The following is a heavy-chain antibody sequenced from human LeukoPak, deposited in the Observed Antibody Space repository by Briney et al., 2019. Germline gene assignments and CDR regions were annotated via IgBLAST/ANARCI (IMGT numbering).Heavy chain of an antibody. Sequence: SETLSLTCTVSGGSISSGGYYWSWIRQHPGKGLEWIGYIYYSGSTYYNPSLKSRVTISVDTSKNQFSLKLSSVTAADTAVYYCARGGRYSSSWYSIKSFFPYYFDYWGQGTLATVSS. CDR2: IYYSGST. CDR1: GGSISSGGYY. CDR3: ARGGRYSSSWYSIKSFFPYYFDY. J-gene: IGHJ4*02. V-gene: IGHV4-31*03. D-gene: IGHD6-13*01.